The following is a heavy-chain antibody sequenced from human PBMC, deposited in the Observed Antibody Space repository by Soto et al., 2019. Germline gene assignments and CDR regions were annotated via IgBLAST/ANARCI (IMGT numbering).Heavy chain of an antibody. CDR3: GTLDNNEVDNFDY. D-gene: IGHD1-1*01. CDR1: GGSISSYY. V-gene: IGHV4-59*01. Sequence: PSETLSLTCTVSGGSISSYYWSWIRQPPGKGLEWIGYIYYSGSTNYNPSLKSRVTISVDTSKNQFSLKLSSVTAADTAVYYCGTLDNNEVDNFDYWGQGTLVTVSS. CDR2: IYYSGST. J-gene: IGHJ4*02.